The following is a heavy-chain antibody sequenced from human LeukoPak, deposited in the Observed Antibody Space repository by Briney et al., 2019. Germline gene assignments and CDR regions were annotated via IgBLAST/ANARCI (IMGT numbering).Heavy chain of an antibody. Sequence: SETLSLTCTVSGGSISSATYYWAWIRQPPGKGLEWIGGIYYSGSTFYNPSLKSRVTISVDTSKNQFSLNLTSVTAADTAVYYCARTYGDLVRVDYWGQGTLVTVSS. D-gene: IGHD4-17*01. CDR3: ARTYGDLVRVDY. CDR2: IYYSGST. CDR1: GGSISSATYY. J-gene: IGHJ4*02. V-gene: IGHV4-39*01.